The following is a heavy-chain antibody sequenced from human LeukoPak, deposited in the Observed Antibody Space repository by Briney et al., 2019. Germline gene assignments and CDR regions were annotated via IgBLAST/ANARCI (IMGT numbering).Heavy chain of an antibody. CDR1: GGSFNGYY. D-gene: IGHD3-16*02. CDR2: INHSGST. Sequence: SETLSLTCAVYGGSFNGYYWSWIRQPPGKGLEWHGEINHSGSTNYSPSLKSRVTISVDTSKNQFSLKLSSVTAADTAVYYCARLGDYDYVWGSYRHDAFDIWGQGTMVTVSS. V-gene: IGHV4-34*01. J-gene: IGHJ3*02. CDR3: ARLGDYDYVWGSYRHDAFDI.